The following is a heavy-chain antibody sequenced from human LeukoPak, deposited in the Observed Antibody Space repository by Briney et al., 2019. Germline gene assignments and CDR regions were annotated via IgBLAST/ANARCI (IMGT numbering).Heavy chain of an antibody. CDR2: ISAYNGNT. CDR3: ARDHRVPAADVLLWFGELVSGMDV. V-gene: IGHV1-18*01. CDR1: GYTFTSYG. J-gene: IGHJ6*02. D-gene: IGHD3-10*01. Sequence: ASVKVSRKQSGYTFTSYGISWVRQAPGQGLGGMGWISAYNGNTNYAQKLQGRVTMTTDTSTSTAYMELRSLSSYDTAVYYSARDHRVPAADVLLWFGELVSGMDVWGQGTTVTVSS.